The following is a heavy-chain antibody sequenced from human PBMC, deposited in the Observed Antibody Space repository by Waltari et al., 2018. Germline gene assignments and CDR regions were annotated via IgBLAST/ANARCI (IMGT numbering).Heavy chain of an antibody. J-gene: IGHJ3*02. CDR2: IYYSGSP. D-gene: IGHD3-9*01. CDR1: GGSISSGGYY. Sequence: QVQLQESGPGLVKPSQTLSLTCTVSGGSISSGGYYWRWICQHPGKVLEWIGYIYYSGSPYYNPSLKSRVTISVDTSKNQFSLKLSSVTAADTAVYYCARNHYDILTGYRHDAFDIWGQGTMVTVSS. CDR3: ARNHYDILTGYRHDAFDI. V-gene: IGHV4-31*03.